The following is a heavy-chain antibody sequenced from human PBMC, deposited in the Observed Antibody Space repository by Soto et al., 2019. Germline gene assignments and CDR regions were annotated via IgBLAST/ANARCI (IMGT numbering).Heavy chain of an antibody. J-gene: IGHJ3*02. Sequence: GASVKVSCKASGYTFTSYGISWVRQAPGQRLEWMGWISAYNGNTNYAQKLQGRVTMTTDTSTSTAYMELRSLRSDDTAVYYCAGSVLRFLEWSQDDAFDIWGQGTMVTVSS. D-gene: IGHD3-3*01. V-gene: IGHV1-18*01. CDR3: AGSVLRFLEWSQDDAFDI. CDR1: GYTFTSYG. CDR2: ISAYNGNT.